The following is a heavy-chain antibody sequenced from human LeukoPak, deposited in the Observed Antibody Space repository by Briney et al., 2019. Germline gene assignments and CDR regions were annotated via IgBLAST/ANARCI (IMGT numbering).Heavy chain of an antibody. CDR2: INQDGSEK. V-gene: IGHV3-7*01. CDR3: ARWVSQYYFDY. J-gene: IGHJ4*02. CDR1: GFTLNYYW. D-gene: IGHD2-21*01. Sequence: GGSLRLSCEASGFTLNYYWMSWVRQAPGKGLEWVANINQDGSEKYFVDTVKGRFTISRDNVQNPVFLQMDSLRVDDTAVYYCARWVSQYYFDYWGQGTHVTVSS.